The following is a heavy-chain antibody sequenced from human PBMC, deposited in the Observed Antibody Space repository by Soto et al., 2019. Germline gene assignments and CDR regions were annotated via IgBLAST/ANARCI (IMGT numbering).Heavy chain of an antibody. CDR1: GYSFPGYW. J-gene: IGHJ4*02. CDR3: ARQIYDSDTGPNFQYYFDS. Sequence: PGGSLKISCKGSGYSFPGYWITWVRQKPGKGLEWMGRIDPSDSQTYYSPSFRGHVTISATKSITTVFLQWSSRRASDTAMYYCARQIYDSDTGPNFQYYFDSWGQGTPVTVSS. D-gene: IGHD3-22*01. V-gene: IGHV5-10-1*01. CDR2: IDPSDSQT.